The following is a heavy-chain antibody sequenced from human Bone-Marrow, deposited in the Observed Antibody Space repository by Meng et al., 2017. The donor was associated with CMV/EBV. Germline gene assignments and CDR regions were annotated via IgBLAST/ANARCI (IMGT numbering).Heavy chain of an antibody. CDR1: GYTVNTDG. CDR3: ARDACNGRLTIDY. V-gene: IGHV1-18*01. D-gene: IGHD2/OR15-2a*01. Sequence: QFVLVQSGVVKKEPGASVKVACKASGYTVNTDGISWFRRAPGQGLEWMGWISGDHGNTDYAQNFQDRVSMTTDTCTSTVYMELSDLRSDDTAVYYCARDACNGRLTIDYWGQGTLVTVSS. CDR2: ISGDHGNT. J-gene: IGHJ4*02.